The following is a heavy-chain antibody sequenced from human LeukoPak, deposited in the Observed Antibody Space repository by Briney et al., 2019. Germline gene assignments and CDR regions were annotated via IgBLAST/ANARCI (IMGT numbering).Heavy chain of an antibody. Sequence: GGSLRLSCAASGFTVSSNFMTWVRQAPGKGLEWVSVIYSGGTTYYADSVKGRFTISRDKPNNTVYLQMNSLRAEDTAMYYCVRGNIFGSGSYSWGQGVLVTVSS. J-gene: IGHJ5*02. CDR1: GFTVSSNF. CDR2: IYSGGTT. V-gene: IGHV3-53*01. D-gene: IGHD3-10*01. CDR3: VRGNIFGSGSYS.